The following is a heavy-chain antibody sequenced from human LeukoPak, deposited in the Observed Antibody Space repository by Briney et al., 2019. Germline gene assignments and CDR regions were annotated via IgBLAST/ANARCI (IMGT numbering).Heavy chain of an antibody. J-gene: IGHJ4*02. CDR3: ASYDGYRYGSFDY. CDR2: IYYSGST. CDR1: GGSISSGDYY. D-gene: IGHD5-18*01. Sequence: SQTLSLTCTVSGGSISSGDYYWSWIRQPPGKGLEWIGYIYYSGSTYYNPSLKSRVTISVDTSKNQFSLKLSSVTAADPAVYYCASYDGYRYGSFDYWGQGTLVTVSS. V-gene: IGHV4-30-4*08.